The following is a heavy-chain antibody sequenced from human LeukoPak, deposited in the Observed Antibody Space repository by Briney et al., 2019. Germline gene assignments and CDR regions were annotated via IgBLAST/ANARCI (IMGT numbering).Heavy chain of an antibody. Sequence: GGSLRLSCAASGFAFSSYAMHWVRQAPGKGLEWVAVISYDGSNKCYADSVKCRFTISRDNAKNSLYLKMNSLRAEDTAVYYCASGITMVRGVDAFDIWGQGTMVTVSS. J-gene: IGHJ3*02. V-gene: IGHV3-30*04. D-gene: IGHD3-10*01. CDR3: ASGITMVRGVDAFDI. CDR1: GFAFSSYA. CDR2: ISYDGSNK.